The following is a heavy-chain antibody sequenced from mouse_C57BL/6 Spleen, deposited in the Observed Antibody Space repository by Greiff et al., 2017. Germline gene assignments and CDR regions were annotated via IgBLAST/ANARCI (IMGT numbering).Heavy chain of an antibody. Sequence: QVQLQQSGAELVKPGASVKISFKASVYAFSSYCMIWLKQRPGTGLTWIGQMYPGDGATNYNGKFKGKATLTADKSSSTAYMQLSSLTSEDSAVYFCARWDGYAAMDYWGQGTSVTVSS. J-gene: IGHJ4*01. CDR1: VYAFSSYC. D-gene: IGHD2-2*01. CDR2: MYPGDGAT. V-gene: IGHV1-80*01. CDR3: ARWDGYAAMDY.